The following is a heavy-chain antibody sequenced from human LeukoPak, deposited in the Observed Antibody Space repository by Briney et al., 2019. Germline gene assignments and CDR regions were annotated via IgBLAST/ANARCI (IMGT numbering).Heavy chain of an antibody. J-gene: IGHJ6*03. V-gene: IGHV4-39*01. D-gene: IGHD6-13*01. Sequence: SETLSLTCTVSGGSISSSSYYWGWIRQPPGKGLEWIGSIYYSGSTYYNPSLKSRVTISVDTSKNQFSLKLSSVTAADTAVYYRAAQAGTLYYYYMDVWGKGTTVTVSS. CDR2: IYYSGST. CDR1: GGSISSSSYY. CDR3: AAQAGTLYYYYMDV.